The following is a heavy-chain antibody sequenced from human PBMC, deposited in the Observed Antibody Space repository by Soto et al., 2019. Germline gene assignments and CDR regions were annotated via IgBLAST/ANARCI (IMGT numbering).Heavy chain of an antibody. V-gene: IGHV1-46*03. CDR1: GYTFTSYY. J-gene: IGHJ4*02. CDR2: INPSGGST. D-gene: IGHD6-13*01. CDR3: ARSERIAAAGHYYFDY. Sequence: GASVKVSCKASGYTFTSYYMHWVRQAPGQGLEWMGIINPSGGSTSYAQKFQGRVTMTRDTSTSTVYMELSSLRSEDTAVYYCARSERIAAAGHYYFDYWGQGTLVTVSS.